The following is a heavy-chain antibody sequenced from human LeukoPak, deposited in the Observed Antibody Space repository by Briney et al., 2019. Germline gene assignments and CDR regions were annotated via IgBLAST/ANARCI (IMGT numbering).Heavy chain of an antibody. J-gene: IGHJ4*02. Sequence: SVKVSCKASGGTFSSYAVSWVRQAPGQGLEWMGGIIPIFGTADYAQKFQGRVTITTDESTSTAYMELSSLRSEDTAVYYCARAMPMVVTLPGKYYFDYWGQGTLVTVSS. V-gene: IGHV1-69*05. CDR2: IIPIFGTA. CDR1: GGTFSSYA. CDR3: ARAMPMVVTLPGKYYFDY. D-gene: IGHD4-23*01.